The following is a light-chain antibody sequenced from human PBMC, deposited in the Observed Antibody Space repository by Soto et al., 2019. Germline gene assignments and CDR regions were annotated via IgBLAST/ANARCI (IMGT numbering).Light chain of an antibody. CDR3: QQYGSSPLT. Sequence: EIVLTQSPGTLSLSPGERATLSCRASQSVSSSYLAWYQQKPGQAPRLLIYGASSRATGIPDRFSGSGSGTDLTLTISTLEPQDFGVYYCQQYGSSPLTFGGGTKVEIK. CDR2: GAS. J-gene: IGKJ4*01. CDR1: QSVSSSY. V-gene: IGKV3-20*01.